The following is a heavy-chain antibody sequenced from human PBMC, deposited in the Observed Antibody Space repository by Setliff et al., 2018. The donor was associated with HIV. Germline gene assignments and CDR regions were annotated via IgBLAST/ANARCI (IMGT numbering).Heavy chain of an antibody. CDR1: GGSITGHY. CDR3: ARGLSIFGVATPGFYSFMDV. D-gene: IGHD3-3*01. Sequence: SETLSLTCTVSGGSITGHYWSWIRQPPGKGLEWIGYIHYSGSSNYNPSLKSLVSISLDTSKKQVSLKLNSVTAADTAVYYRARGLSIFGVATPGFYSFMDVWGKGTTVTVSS. V-gene: IGHV4-59*11. CDR2: IHYSGSS. J-gene: IGHJ6*03.